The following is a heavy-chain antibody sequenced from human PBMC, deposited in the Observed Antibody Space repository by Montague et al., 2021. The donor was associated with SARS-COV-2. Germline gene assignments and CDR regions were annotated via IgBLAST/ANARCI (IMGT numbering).Heavy chain of an antibody. V-gene: IGHV4-34*01. CDR2: IDQGGAT. D-gene: IGHD3-3*01. CDR3: ARGQREAFSACGVLAGVTAIKGYGLDV. Sequence: SETLSLTCAVSGGSFNNYYWSWIRQAPGKGLEWIGEIDQGGATNYSPSLRSRLILSVDTSKNQFSLKLTSVTAADTAVYFCARGQREAFSACGVLAGVTAIKGYGLDVWGLGTMVTVSS. J-gene: IGHJ6*02. CDR1: GGSFNNYY.